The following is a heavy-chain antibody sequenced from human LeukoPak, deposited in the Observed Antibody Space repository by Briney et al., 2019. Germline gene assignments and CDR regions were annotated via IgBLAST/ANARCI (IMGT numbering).Heavy chain of an antibody. CDR2: ISAHNGNT. D-gene: IGHD3-3*01. CDR3: AREGASSTYYDFWSGDYYYYMDV. Sequence: ASVKVSCKASGYTFTSYGISWVRQAPGQGLEWMGWISAHNGNTNYAQKLQGRVTMTTDTSTSTAYMELRSLRSDDTAVYYCAREGASSTYYDFWSGDYYYYMDVWGKGTTVTVSS. V-gene: IGHV1-18*01. J-gene: IGHJ6*03. CDR1: GYTFTSYG.